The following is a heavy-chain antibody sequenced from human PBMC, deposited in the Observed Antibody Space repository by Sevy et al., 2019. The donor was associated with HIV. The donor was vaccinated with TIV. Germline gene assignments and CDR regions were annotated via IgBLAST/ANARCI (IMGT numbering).Heavy chain of an antibody. CDR1: GFTFSSYV. CDR2: ISASGGST. J-gene: IGHJ4*02. D-gene: IGHD3-3*01. Sequence: GGSLRLSCAASGFTFSSYVMNWVRQAPGKGLEWVSAISASGGSTYYADSVKGRFTISRDNSKNTLVLLMNSLRVEDTAVYYCAGGFWSGFDYWGQGTLVTVSS. V-gene: IGHV3-23*01. CDR3: AGGFWSGFDY.